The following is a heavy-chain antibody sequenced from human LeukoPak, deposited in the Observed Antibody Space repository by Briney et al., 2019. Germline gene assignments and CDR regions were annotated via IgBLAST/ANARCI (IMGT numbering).Heavy chain of an antibody. CDR1: GFTFSNFD. CDR3: VTSSSYGDKYYYYMDV. CDR2: ISSSGSTI. V-gene: IGHV3-48*01. D-gene: IGHD4-17*01. Sequence: PGGSLRLSCAASGFTFSNFDINWVRQAPGKGLEWLSYISSSGSTIKYADSVKGRFTISRDNAENSLFLQMSSLRAEDTAVYYCVTSSSYGDKYYYYMDVWGKGTTVTVSS. J-gene: IGHJ6*03.